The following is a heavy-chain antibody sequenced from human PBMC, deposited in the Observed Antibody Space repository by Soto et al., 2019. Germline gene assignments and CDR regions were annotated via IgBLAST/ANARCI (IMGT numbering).Heavy chain of an antibody. CDR3: ARGKFYYDSSGYLGY. CDR2: INHSGST. Sequence: PSETLSLTCTVYGGSFSGYYWSWIRQPPGKGLGWNGEINHSGSTNYNPTLKSRVTISVDTSKNQFSLKLSSVSAADTAVYYCARGKFYYDSSGYLGYWGQGTLVTVSS. CDR1: GGSFSGYY. J-gene: IGHJ4*02. D-gene: IGHD3-22*01. V-gene: IGHV4-34*01.